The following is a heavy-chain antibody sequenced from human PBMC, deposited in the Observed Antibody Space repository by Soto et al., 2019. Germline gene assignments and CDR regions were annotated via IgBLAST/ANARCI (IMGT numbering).Heavy chain of an antibody. V-gene: IGHV3-64*01. CDR2: ISSNGVGT. CDR1: GFTFSNYA. D-gene: IGHD6-19*01. J-gene: IGHJ6*03. CDR3: ARREQSDYYYMDV. Sequence: EVQFVESGGGLVQPGGSLRLSCAASGFTFSNYAMDWVRQAPGKVLEYVSGISSNGVGTYYANSVKDRFTISRDNSKNTLYLQMGSLRAEDMAVYYCARREQSDYYYMDVWGKGTSVTVSS.